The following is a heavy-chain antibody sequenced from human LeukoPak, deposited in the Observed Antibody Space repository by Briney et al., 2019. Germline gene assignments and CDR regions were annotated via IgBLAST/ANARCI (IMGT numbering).Heavy chain of an antibody. Sequence: ASVKVSCKASGYTFTGYYMHWVRQAPGQGLEWMGWINPNSGGTDYAQKFQGRVTMTRDTSISTAYMELSRLRSDDTAVYYCARAVHSSGWSDAFDIWGQGTMVTVSS. V-gene: IGHV1-2*02. D-gene: IGHD6-19*01. CDR3: ARAVHSSGWSDAFDI. CDR2: INPNSGGT. CDR1: GYTFTGYY. J-gene: IGHJ3*02.